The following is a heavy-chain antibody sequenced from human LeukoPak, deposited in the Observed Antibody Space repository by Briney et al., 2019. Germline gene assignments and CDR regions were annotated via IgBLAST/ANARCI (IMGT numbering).Heavy chain of an antibody. CDR1: GGSISSSSYY. CDR2: IYYSGST. CDR3: ARLGPAVTHVPY. Sequence: SETLSLTCTVSGGSISSSSYYWGWIRQPPGKGLEWIGSIYYSGSTYYNPSLKSRVTISVDTSKNQFSLKLSSVTAADTAVYYCARLGPAVTHVPYWGQGTLVTISS. V-gene: IGHV4-39*01. D-gene: IGHD4-11*01. J-gene: IGHJ4*02.